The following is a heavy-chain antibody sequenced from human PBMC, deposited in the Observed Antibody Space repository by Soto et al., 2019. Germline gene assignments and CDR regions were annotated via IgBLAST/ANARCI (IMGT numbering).Heavy chain of an antibody. J-gene: IGHJ3*02. CDR1: GGTFNVYT. V-gene: IGHV1-69*02. CDR3: ALGSWSGETFDI. Sequence: QVQLAQSGAEVKKPGSSVKVSCKASGGTFNVYTIIWVRQAPGQGLEWMGRIIPMLAITNYAQRFQGRVTLTADTSTTTAHMELSSLTSEDTAVYYCALGSWSGETFDIWGQGTLVTVSS. CDR2: IIPMLAIT. D-gene: IGHD6-13*01.